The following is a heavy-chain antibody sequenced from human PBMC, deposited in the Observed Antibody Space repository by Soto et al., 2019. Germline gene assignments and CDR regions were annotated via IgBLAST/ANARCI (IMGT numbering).Heavy chain of an antibody. CDR3: ASSPAFSSSWYGIPPDPSHGMDV. Sequence: QEQLVQSGAEVKKPGASVKVSCKTSGYTFTDYDINWVRQATGQGLEWIGWMNPNSGETGYAQKFQGRVTMTRSASLSTAYLELSSLRSEDTAVYYCASSPAFSSSWYGIPPDPSHGMDVWGQGTTVTVS. V-gene: IGHV1-8*01. CDR2: MNPNSGET. CDR1: GYTFTDYD. J-gene: IGHJ6*02. D-gene: IGHD6-13*01.